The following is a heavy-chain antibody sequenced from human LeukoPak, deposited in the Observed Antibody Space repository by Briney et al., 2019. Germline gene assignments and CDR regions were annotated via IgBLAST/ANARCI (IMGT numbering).Heavy chain of an antibody. Sequence: GGSLRLSCAASGFTFSSYAMHWVRQAPGKGLEYVSAISSNGGSTYYANSVKGRFTISRDNSKNTLYLQMGSLRAEDMAVYYCARSYYYDSSGDFDYWGQGTLVTVSS. V-gene: IGHV3-64*01. CDR1: GFTFSSYA. CDR3: ARSYYYDSSGDFDY. J-gene: IGHJ4*02. CDR2: ISSNGGST. D-gene: IGHD3-22*01.